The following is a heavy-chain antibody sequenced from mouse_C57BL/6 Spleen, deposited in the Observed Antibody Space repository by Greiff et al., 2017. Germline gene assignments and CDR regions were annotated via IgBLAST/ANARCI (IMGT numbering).Heavy chain of an antibody. CDR3: TTRDYGSSFYWYFDV. Sequence: EVKLQQSGAELVRPGASVKLSCTASGFNIKDDYMHWVKQRPEQGLEWIGWIDPENGDTEYASKFQGKATITADTSSNTAYLQLSSLTSEDTAVYYCTTRDYGSSFYWYFDVWGTGTTVTVSS. CDR2: IDPENGDT. V-gene: IGHV14-4*01. J-gene: IGHJ1*03. D-gene: IGHD1-1*01. CDR1: GFNIKDDY.